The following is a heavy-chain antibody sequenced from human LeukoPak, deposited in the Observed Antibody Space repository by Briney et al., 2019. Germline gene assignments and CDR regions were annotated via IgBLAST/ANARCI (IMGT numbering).Heavy chain of an antibody. CDR1: GYAFSDYW. CDR3: ARLQRTANYYDSSDYLAGAFDH. V-gene: IGHV5-51*01. CDR2: IYPGDSDT. J-gene: IGHJ4*02. D-gene: IGHD3-22*01. Sequence: GESLKISCTGSGYAFSDYWIGWVRQMPGKGLEWMGIIYPGDSDTRYSPSFRGQVTVSVDKSISTAYLLWSSLKASDTAMFYCARLQRTANYYDSSDYLAGAFDHWARGTLVTVSS.